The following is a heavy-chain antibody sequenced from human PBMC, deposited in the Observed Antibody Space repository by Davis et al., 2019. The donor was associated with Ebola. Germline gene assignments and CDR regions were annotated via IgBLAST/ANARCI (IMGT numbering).Heavy chain of an antibody. CDR2: INPNSGGT. CDR3: SRVGYCTGGVCYYFDY. J-gene: IGHJ4*02. Sequence: ASVKVSCKASGYTFTGYYMHWVRQAPGQGLEWMGWINPNSGGTNYAQKFQGWVTMTRDTSISTAYMELSRLRSDDTAVYYCSRVGYCTGGVCYYFDYWGQGTLVTVSS. CDR1: GYTFTGYY. V-gene: IGHV1-2*04. D-gene: IGHD2-8*02.